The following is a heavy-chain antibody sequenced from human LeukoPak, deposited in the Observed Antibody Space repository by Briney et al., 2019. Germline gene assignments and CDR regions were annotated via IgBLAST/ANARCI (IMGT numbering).Heavy chain of an antibody. D-gene: IGHD5-12*01. V-gene: IGHV3-7*01. Sequence: GGSLRLSCAVSGFDFSGYWMTWVRQAPGKGLEWVATMNHEGSETYYLHSVNGRFTISRDNAENSLYLLMNGLRPEDMALYYCVRGGRATFDAWGQGTLVTVSS. CDR1: GFDFSGYW. J-gene: IGHJ4*02. CDR2: MNHEGSET. CDR3: VRGGRATFDA.